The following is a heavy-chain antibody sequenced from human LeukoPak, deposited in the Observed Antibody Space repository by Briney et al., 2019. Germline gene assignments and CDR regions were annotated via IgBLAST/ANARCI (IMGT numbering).Heavy chain of an antibody. CDR2: ISQSGRT. CDR3: ARVSSSWYQDWYFDL. Sequence: PSETLSLTCTVSGFSISSSFSWGWIRQAPGKGLEWIGSISQSGRTYYNPSLKSRVTISVDTSENQFSLKLSSVTAADTAVYYCARVSSSWYQDWYFDLWGRGTLVTVSS. CDR1: GFSISSSFS. D-gene: IGHD6-13*01. J-gene: IGHJ2*01. V-gene: IGHV4-38-2*02.